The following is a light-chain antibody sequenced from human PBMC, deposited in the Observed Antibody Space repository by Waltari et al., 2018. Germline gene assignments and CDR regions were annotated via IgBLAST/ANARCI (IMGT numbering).Light chain of an antibody. J-gene: IGLJ2*01. Sequence: QSALPQPASVSGSPGQSITISCTGTSSDVGSYNLVSWYQQHPGKAPKLMIYEVSKRPSGVSNRFSGSKSGNTASLTISWLQAEDEADYYCCSYAGSSTLVFGGGTKLTVL. CDR1: SSDVGSYNL. V-gene: IGLV2-23*02. CDR3: CSYAGSSTLV. CDR2: EVS.